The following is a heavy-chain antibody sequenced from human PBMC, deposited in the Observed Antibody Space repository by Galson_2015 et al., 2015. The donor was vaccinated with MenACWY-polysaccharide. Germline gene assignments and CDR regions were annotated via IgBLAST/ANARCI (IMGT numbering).Heavy chain of an antibody. J-gene: IGHJ4*03. V-gene: IGHV3-23*01. D-gene: IGHD2-15*01. CDR2: ISSSGGST. Sequence: QAPGKGLEWVAGISSSGGSTQFAGSVKGRFTISRDNSQNTVHLQMNSLRAEDTAVYYCAAGYFRYDYWGQGTTVAVSS. CDR3: AAGYFRYDY.